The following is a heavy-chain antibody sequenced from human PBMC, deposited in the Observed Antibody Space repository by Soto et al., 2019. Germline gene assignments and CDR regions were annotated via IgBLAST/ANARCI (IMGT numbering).Heavy chain of an antibody. CDR1: GYTFSDYY. J-gene: IGHJ6*03. CDR2: INPNSGDA. CDR3: ARESGGATATLDYYYFYMDV. V-gene: IGHV1-2*06. Sequence: ASVKVSCKASGYTFSDYYLHWVRQAPGQGPEWMGRINPNSGDAKFAQKFQGRVTMTRDTSVRTAFMELNWLKSDDTAVYYCARESGGATATLDYYYFYMDVWGKGTTVTV. D-gene: IGHD5-12*01.